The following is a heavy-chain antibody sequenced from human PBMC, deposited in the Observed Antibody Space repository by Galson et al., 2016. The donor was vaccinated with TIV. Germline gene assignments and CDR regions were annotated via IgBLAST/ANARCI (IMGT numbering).Heavy chain of an antibody. CDR2: IYYSGNT. Sequence: TLSLTCSVFGGSISNGDNSWTWIRQPPGKGLEWLGYIYYSGNTNYKPSLESRVTISVDRSKNQFSLKLRSVTAADTAVYYCARVGLKYYYGLDVWGQGTTVTVSS. D-gene: IGHD3-16*01. CDR1: GGSISNGDNS. V-gene: IGHV4-30-4*01. CDR3: ARVGLKYYYGLDV. J-gene: IGHJ6*02.